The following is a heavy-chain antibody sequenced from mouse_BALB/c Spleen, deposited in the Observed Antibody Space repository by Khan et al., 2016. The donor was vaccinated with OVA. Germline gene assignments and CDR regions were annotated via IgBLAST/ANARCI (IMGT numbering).Heavy chain of an antibody. CDR3: ARREKYGYDPSWFAY. Sequence: QVQLQQPGAELVRPGASVKLSCKASGYTFTSYWMNWVRQRPRQGLEWIGKINPSDSESHYNQMFKDKATLTVDKSSGTAYMQLSSLTSEDSAVYYGARREKYGYDPSWFAYWGQGTLVTGSA. CDR2: INPSDSES. V-gene: IGHV1-52*01. D-gene: IGHD2-2*01. J-gene: IGHJ3*01. CDR1: GYTFTSYW.